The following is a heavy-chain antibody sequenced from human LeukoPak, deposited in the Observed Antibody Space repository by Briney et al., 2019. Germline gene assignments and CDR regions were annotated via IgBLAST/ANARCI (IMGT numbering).Heavy chain of an antibody. CDR2: MNPNSGNT. J-gene: IGHJ5*02. CDR1: GYTFTSYD. D-gene: IGHD3-16*01. Sequence: GASVKVSCKASGYTFTSYDINWVRQATGQGLEWMGWMNPNSGNTGYAQKFQGRVTMTRNTSISTAYMELSSLRSEDTAVYYCARGRYDYVWGSYYNRFDPWGQGTLVTVSS. V-gene: IGHV1-8*01. CDR3: ARGRYDYVWGSYYNRFDP.